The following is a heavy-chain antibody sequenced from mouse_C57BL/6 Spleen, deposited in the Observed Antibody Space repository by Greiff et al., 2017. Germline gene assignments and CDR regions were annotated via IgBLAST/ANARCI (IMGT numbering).Heavy chain of an antibody. CDR1: GFTFSSFG. CDR3: AGRGYYPDD. D-gene: IGHD2-3*01. CDR2: ISSGGCYP. V-gene: IGHV5-6*02. Sequence: EVKLEESGGDLVKPGGSLKLSCAASGFTFSSFGMSWVRQTPDKRLEWVATISSGGCYPYSPDGIRGRFTISRENAKNTLCLQKSGLKSEVTAMYYCAGRGYYPDDWGQGTTLTVSS. J-gene: IGHJ2*01.